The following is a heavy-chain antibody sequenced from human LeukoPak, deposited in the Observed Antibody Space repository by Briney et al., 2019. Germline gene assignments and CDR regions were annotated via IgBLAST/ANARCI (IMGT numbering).Heavy chain of an antibody. D-gene: IGHD2-2*01. CDR1: GGSISSSNYY. CDR3: ARPQRAGWFDP. Sequence: SETLSLTCTASGGSISSSNYYWGWIRQPPGKGLEWIGSIYYSGSTYYNPSLKSRVTVSVDTSKNQFSLKLKSVTAADTAVYYCARPQRAGWFDPWGQGTLVTVSS. J-gene: IGHJ5*02. CDR2: IYYSGST. V-gene: IGHV4-39*01.